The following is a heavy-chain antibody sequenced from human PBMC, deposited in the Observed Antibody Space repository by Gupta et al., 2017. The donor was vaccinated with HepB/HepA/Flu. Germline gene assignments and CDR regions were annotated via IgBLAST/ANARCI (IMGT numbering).Heavy chain of an antibody. CDR1: GFTFSSYG. Sequence: QVQLVESGGGVVQPGRSLRLSCAASGFTFSSYGMHWVRQAPGKGLEWVAVIWYDGSNKYYADSVKGRFTISRDNSKNTLYLQMNSLRAEDTAVYYCARERPWEYHRAENYYYYYMDVWGKGTTVTVSS. J-gene: IGHJ6*03. CDR3: ARERPWEYHRAENYYYYYMDV. V-gene: IGHV3-33*01. CDR2: IWYDGSNK. D-gene: IGHD2-2*01.